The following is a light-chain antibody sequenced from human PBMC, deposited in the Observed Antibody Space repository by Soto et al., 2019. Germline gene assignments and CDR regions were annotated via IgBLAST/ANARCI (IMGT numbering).Light chain of an antibody. CDR1: QSISSW. CDR3: QQYNSFTT. Sequence: DLQMTQSPSTLSASVGDRVTITCRASQSISSWLAWYQQKPGKAPKLLIYKASSLESGVPSRSSGSESGTEFTLTISSLQPDDFATYYCQQYNSFTTFGQGTKVEIK. CDR2: KAS. J-gene: IGKJ1*01. V-gene: IGKV1-5*03.